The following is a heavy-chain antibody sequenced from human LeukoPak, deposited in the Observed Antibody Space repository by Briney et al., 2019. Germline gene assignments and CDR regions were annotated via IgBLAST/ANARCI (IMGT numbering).Heavy chain of an antibody. D-gene: IGHD3-22*01. CDR2: INHSGST. CDR3: ARGKAYYYDSSGPFDY. J-gene: IGHJ4*02. CDR1: GGSFSGYY. Sequence: SETLSLTCAVYGGSFSGYYRSWIRQPPGKGLEWIGEINHSGSTNYNPSLKSRVTISVDTSKNQFSLKLSSVTAADTAVYYCARGKAYYYDSSGPFDYWGQGTLVTVSS. V-gene: IGHV4-34*01.